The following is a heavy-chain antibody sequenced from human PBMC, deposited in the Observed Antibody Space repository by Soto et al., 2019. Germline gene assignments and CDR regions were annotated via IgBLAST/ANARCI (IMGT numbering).Heavy chain of an antibody. CDR2: IHYTGST. CDR1: GDSISSTGFY. CDR3: ARDNRSPGDYYGIDV. V-gene: IGHV4-31*03. J-gene: IGHJ6*02. D-gene: IGHD2-15*01. Sequence: SETLSLTCSVSGDSISSTGFYWSWIRQQPGKALEWIGYIHYTGSTSYNPSLKSRLAISLDASKNQLSLSLSSVTSADTAVYYCARDNRSPGDYYGIDVWGQGTTVTVSS.